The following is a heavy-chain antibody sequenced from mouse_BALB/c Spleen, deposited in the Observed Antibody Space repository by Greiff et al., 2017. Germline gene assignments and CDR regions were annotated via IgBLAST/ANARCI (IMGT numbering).Heavy chain of an antibody. CDR3: TRKGGLHPWFAY. CDR1: GYTFTSYY. D-gene: IGHD2-4*01. Sequence: VQLQQSGAELVKPGASVKLSCKASGYTFTSYYMYWVKQRPGQGLEWIGEINPSNGGTNFNEKFKSKATLTVDKSSSTAYMQLSSLTSEDSAVYYCTRKGGLHPWFAYWGQGTLVTVSA. J-gene: IGHJ3*01. CDR2: INPSNGGT. V-gene: IGHV1S81*02.